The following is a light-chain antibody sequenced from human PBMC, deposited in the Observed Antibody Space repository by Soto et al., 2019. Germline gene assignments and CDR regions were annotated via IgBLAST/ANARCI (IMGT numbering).Light chain of an antibody. V-gene: IGLV2-14*03. J-gene: IGLJ2*01. Sequence: QSTLTQPASVSGSPGQSITISCTGTSSDVGSYNFVSWYQQHPGKAPKLMIYDVTNRPSGVSSRFSGSKSGNTASLAISGLQAEDEADYHCSSYTGSNTLVFGGGTKLTVL. CDR2: DVT. CDR1: SSDVGSYNF. CDR3: SSYTGSNTLV.